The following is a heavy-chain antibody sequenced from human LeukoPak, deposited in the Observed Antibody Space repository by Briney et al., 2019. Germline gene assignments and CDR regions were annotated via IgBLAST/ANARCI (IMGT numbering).Heavy chain of an antibody. CDR3: ATAGCTDGICYLDY. D-gene: IGHD2-8*01. V-gene: IGHV3-23*01. CDR1: GFTFSSYA. CDR2: TIGSGGST. Sequence: GGSLILSCAGSGFTFSSYAMTWVRQAPGKGLEWVSGTIGSGGSTYYADSVNGRFTMSRDNSKNTPYLQMNSLRAEDTAVYYCATAGCTDGICYLDYWGQGTLVTVSS. J-gene: IGHJ4*02.